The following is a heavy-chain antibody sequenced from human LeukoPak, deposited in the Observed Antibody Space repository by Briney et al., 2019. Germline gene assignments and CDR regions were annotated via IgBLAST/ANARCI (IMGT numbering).Heavy chain of an antibody. D-gene: IGHD2-2*01. V-gene: IGHV4-59*12. Sequence: SETLSLTCTVSGGSISSYYWSWIRQPPGKGLEWIGYIYYSGSTYYNPSLKSRVTISVDTSKNQFSLKLSSVTAADTAVYYCARSPAAMHAFDIWGQGTMVTVSS. CDR2: IYYSGST. J-gene: IGHJ3*02. CDR3: ARSPAAMHAFDI. CDR1: GGSISSYY.